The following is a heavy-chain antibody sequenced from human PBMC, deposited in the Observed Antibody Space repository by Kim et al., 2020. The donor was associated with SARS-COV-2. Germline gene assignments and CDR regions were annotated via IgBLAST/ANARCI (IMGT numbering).Heavy chain of an antibody. D-gene: IGHD3-3*01. CDR3: ARDTGSGQSFHADY. V-gene: IGHV1-3*01. J-gene: IGHJ4*02. Sequence: SQKFQGRVTITRDTSASTAYMELSSLRSEDTAVYYCARDTGSGQSFHADYWGQGTLVTVSS.